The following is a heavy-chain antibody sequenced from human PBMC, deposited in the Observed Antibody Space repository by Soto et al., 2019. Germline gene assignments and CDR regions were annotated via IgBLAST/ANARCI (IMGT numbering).Heavy chain of an antibody. D-gene: IGHD6-13*01. CDR3: ARENPRYSSSWYGRGWFDP. J-gene: IGHJ5*02. Sequence: LRLSCAASVFTFSSYEMNWVRQAPGKGLEWVSYISSSGSTIYYADSVKGRFTMSRDNAKNSLYLQMNSLRAEDTAVYYCARENPRYSSSWYGRGWFDPWGQGTLVTVSS. V-gene: IGHV3-48*03. CDR1: VFTFSSYE. CDR2: ISSSGSTI.